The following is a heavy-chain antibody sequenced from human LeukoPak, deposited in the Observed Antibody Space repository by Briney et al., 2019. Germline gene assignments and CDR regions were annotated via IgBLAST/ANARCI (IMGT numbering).Heavy chain of an antibody. Sequence: SETLSLTCTVSGGSISSGSYYWSWIRQPAGKGLEWIGRIYTSGSTNYNPSLKSRVTISVDTSKNQFSLKLSSVAAADTAVYYCARFSVAVPAATIYYYYYYMDVWGKGTTVTVSS. CDR2: IYTSGST. D-gene: IGHD2-2*01. CDR1: GGSISSGSYY. V-gene: IGHV4-61*02. CDR3: ARFSVAVPAATIYYYYYYMDV. J-gene: IGHJ6*03.